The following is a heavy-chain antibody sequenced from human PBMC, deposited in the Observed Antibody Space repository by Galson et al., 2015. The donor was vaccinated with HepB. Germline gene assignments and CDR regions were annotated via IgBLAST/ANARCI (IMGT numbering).Heavy chain of an antibody. D-gene: IGHD3-10*01. Sequence: SLRLSCAASGFTFSSYAMHWVRQVPGKGLEWVAVISYDGSNKYYADSVKGRFTISRDNSKNTLYLQMNSLRAEDTAVYYCAKDGSGHEPQPTQHAFDIWGQGTMVTVSS. J-gene: IGHJ3*02. CDR2: ISYDGSNK. CDR3: AKDGSGHEPQPTQHAFDI. CDR1: GFTFSSYA. V-gene: IGHV3-30-3*01.